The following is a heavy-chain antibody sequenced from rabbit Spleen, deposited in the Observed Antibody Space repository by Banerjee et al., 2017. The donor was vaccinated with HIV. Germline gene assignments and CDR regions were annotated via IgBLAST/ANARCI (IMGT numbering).Heavy chain of an antibody. V-gene: IGHV1S47*01. Sequence: QEQLVESGGGLVQPGGSLKLSCKASGFDFSSYGVSWVRQAPGKGLEWIGYIDLVFGSTYYSSWVNGRFSISRENTQNTLALQMNSLTAADTATYFCVRDMADNFNLWCPGTLVTVS. CDR1: GFDFSSYG. CDR3: VRDMADNFNL. J-gene: IGHJ4*01. CDR2: IDLVFGST. D-gene: IGHD3-1*01.